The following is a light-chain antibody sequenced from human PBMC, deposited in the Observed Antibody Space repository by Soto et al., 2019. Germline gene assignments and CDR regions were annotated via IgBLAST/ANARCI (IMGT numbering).Light chain of an antibody. V-gene: IGKV3D-20*02. CDR1: QSVSNNY. CDR3: QQRSNWPPTT. CDR2: GAS. J-gene: IGKJ1*01. Sequence: EIVLTQSPGTLSLSPGERATLSCRASQSVSNNYLAWYQQKPGQAPRLLIYGASNRATGIPDRFSGSGSGTDFTLTISRLEPEDFAVYYCQQRSNWPPTTFGQGTKVEIK.